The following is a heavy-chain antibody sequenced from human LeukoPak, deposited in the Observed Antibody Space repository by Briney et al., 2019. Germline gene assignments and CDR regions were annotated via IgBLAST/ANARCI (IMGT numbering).Heavy chain of an antibody. CDR3: ASIRSGY. CDR1: GFTFRNYW. V-gene: IGHV3-7*03. J-gene: IGHJ4*02. CDR2: IKEDGSKK. Sequence: GGSLRLSCAASGFTFRNYWMNWVRQAPGKGLEWVANIKEDGSKKDCADPVKGRFTVSRDNAKNSLNLQMNSLRVEDTAVYYCASIRSGYWGQGIRVTVS. D-gene: IGHD2-15*01.